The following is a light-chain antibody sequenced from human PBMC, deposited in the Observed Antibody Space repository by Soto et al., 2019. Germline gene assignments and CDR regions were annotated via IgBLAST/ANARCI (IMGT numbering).Light chain of an antibody. CDR2: DAS. Sequence: EIVLTQTPATLALSPGERATLSCRASQSISRFLGWYQQKTGQAPRLLIYDASNRASGIPTRLSGSGSGTSFTLTISILEPEDFSVYYCQKRANWSRTCGQGTKGEIK. V-gene: IGKV3-11*01. J-gene: IGKJ1*01. CDR3: QKRANWSRT. CDR1: QSISRF.